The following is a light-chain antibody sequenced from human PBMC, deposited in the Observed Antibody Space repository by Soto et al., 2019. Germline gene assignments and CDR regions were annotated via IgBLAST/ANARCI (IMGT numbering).Light chain of an antibody. CDR3: QHYGSSPPYT. V-gene: IGKV3-20*01. CDR2: GAS. CDR1: QGFPTSP. Sequence: EIVLTQSPGTLSCPPGEVPTLCAGPGQGFPTSPKPCNPQKPAQAPWLLIYGASNRATGIPDRFSGSGSGTDFTLTISRLEAEDSAVYYCQHYGSSPPYTFGQGTKLKIK. J-gene: IGKJ2*01.